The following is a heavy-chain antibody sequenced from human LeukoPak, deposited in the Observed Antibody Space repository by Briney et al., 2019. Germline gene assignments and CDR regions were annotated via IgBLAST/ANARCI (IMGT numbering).Heavy chain of an antibody. J-gene: IGHJ6*02. Sequence: PGGSLRLPCAASGFTFSSYSMNWVRQAPGKGLEWVSSISSSSSTIYYADSVKGRFTISRDNAKNSLYLQMNSLRAEDTAVYYCARTQGRYEGSGMDVWGQGTTVTVSS. CDR2: ISSSSSTI. D-gene: IGHD5-12*01. CDR3: ARTQGRYEGSGMDV. CDR1: GFTFSSYS. V-gene: IGHV3-48*04.